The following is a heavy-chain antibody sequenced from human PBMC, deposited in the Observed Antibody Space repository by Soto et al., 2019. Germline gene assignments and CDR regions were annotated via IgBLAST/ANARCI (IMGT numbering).Heavy chain of an antibody. V-gene: IGHV4-59*01. J-gene: IGHJ6*02. Sequence: QVLQQESGPGLVKPSETLSLSCTVSGGSFTNYSWSWIRQPPGKGLEWIGYIYLSGSTNYNPSLKSRVTISKDPSKNQFSLTLRSVTAADTAVYFCARDFDFWSGDLSSYGMDVWGQGATVTVSS. CDR2: IYLSGST. CDR3: ARDFDFWSGDLSSYGMDV. CDR1: GGSFTNYS. D-gene: IGHD3-3*01.